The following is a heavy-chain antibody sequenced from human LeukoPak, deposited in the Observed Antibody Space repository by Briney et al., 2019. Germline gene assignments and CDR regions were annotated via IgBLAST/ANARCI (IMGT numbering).Heavy chain of an antibody. V-gene: IGHV3-9*01. Sequence: GTSLRLSCAASGFTFDDYAMHWVRQAPGKGLEWVSGINWNSGSIGYADSVKGRFTISRDNAKNSLYLQMNSLRAEDTALYYCARVPYCSSTSCYVFFSYYGMDVWGQGTTVTVSS. CDR2: INWNSGSI. D-gene: IGHD2-2*01. CDR3: ARVPYCSSTSCYVFFSYYGMDV. J-gene: IGHJ6*02. CDR1: GFTFDDYA.